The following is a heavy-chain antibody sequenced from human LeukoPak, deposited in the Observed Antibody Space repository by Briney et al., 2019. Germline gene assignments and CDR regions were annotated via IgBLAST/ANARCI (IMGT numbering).Heavy chain of an antibody. V-gene: IGHV1-18*01. J-gene: IGHJ6*03. Sequence: ASVKVSCKASGYTFTDYGISWVRQAPGQGLEWMGWISAYNANTNYAQKFQGRVTITADESTSTAYMELSSLRSEDTAVYYCSTGKAAVGYYYYYMDVWGKGTTVTVSS. CDR2: ISAYNANT. D-gene: IGHD1-1*01. CDR1: GYTFTDYG. CDR3: STGKAAVGYYYYYMDV.